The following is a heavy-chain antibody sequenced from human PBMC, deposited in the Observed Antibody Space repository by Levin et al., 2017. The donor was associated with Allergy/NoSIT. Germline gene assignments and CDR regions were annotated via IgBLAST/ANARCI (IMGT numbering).Heavy chain of an antibody. CDR3: ARDLPWGYGIDY. J-gene: IGHJ4*02. V-gene: IGHV3-30*04. CDR1: GFTFSSYA. CDR2: ISYDGSNK. D-gene: IGHD5-18*01. Sequence: GGSLRLSCAASGFTFSSYAMHWVRQAPGKGLEWVAVISYDGSNKYYADSVKGRFTISRDNSKNTLYLQMNSLRAEDTAVYYCARDLPWGYGIDYWGQGTLVTVSS.